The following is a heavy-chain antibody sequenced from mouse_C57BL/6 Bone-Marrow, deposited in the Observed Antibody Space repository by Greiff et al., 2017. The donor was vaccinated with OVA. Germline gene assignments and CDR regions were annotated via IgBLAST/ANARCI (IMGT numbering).Heavy chain of an antibody. Sequence: QVQLQQSGAELARPGASVKMSCKASGYTFTSYTMHWVKQRPGQGLEWIGYINPSSGYTKYNQKFKDKATLTADKSSSTAYMQLSSLTSEDSAVYYCARYIPYWYFDVWGTGTTVTVSS. CDR2: INPSSGYT. D-gene: IGHD1-3*01. J-gene: IGHJ1*03. CDR3: ARYIPYWYFDV. CDR1: GYTFTSYT. V-gene: IGHV1-4*01.